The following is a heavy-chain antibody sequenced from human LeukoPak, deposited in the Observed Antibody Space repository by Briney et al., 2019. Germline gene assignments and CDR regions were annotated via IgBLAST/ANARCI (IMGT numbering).Heavy chain of an antibody. CDR1: GFTFDDYA. J-gene: IGHJ4*02. V-gene: IGHV3-9*03. Sequence: GRSLRLSCAASGFTFDDYAMHWVRQAPGKGLEWVSGISWNSGSIGYADSVKGRFTISRDNAKNSLYLQMNSLRAEDMALYYCAKDSLRYYDSSGSTYYFDCWGQGTLVTVSS. CDR2: ISWNSGSI. CDR3: AKDSLRYYDSSGSTYYFDC. D-gene: IGHD3-22*01.